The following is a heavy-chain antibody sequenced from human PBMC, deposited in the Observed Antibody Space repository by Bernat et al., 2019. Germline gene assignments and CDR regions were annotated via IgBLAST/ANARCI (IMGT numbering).Heavy chain of an antibody. CDR1: GFTFSSYA. CDR2: ISGSGGST. V-gene: IGHV3-23*01. CDR3: AKPFWSGYFNFDY. J-gene: IGHJ4*02. Sequence: EVQLLESGGGLVQPGGSLRLSCAASGFTFSSYAMSWVRQAPGKGLEWVSAISGSGGSTYYADSVEGRFTISRDNSKNTLYLQMNSLRAEDTTVYYCAKPFWSGYFNFDYWGQGTLVTVSS. D-gene: IGHD3-3*01.